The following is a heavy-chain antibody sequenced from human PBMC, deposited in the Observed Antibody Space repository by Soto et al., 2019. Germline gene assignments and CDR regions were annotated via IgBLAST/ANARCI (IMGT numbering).Heavy chain of an antibody. V-gene: IGHV4-59*01. CDR1: GGSISSYY. CDR3: AREEGYSYGSDAFDI. D-gene: IGHD5-18*01. CDR2: IYYSGST. Sequence: SETLSLTCTVSGGSISSYYWSWIRQPPGKGLEWIGYIYYSGSTNYNPSLKSRVTISVDTSKNQFSLKLSSVTAADTAVYYCAREEGYSYGSDAFDIWGQGTIVTVSS. J-gene: IGHJ3*02.